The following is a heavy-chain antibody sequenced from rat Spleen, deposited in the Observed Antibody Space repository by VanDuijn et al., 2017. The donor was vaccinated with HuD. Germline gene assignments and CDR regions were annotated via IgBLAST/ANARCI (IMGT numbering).Heavy chain of an antibody. J-gene: IGHJ1*01. CDR2: INPDGGTT. CDR3: AKGGYNYGYFDF. D-gene: IGHD1-4*01. V-gene: IGHV5-58*01. CDR1: GFTFSSYW. Sequence: EVQLVETGGGLVQPGRSLKLSCVASGFTFSSYWIYWIRQAPGKGLEWVSSINPDGGTTYYPDSVKGRFTISRDNAKNTLYLQMDSLRSEDTATYYCAKGGYNYGYFDFWGPGTMVAVSS.